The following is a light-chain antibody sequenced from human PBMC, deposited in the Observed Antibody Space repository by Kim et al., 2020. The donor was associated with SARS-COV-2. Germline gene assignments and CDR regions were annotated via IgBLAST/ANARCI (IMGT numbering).Light chain of an antibody. CDR2: EVT. Sequence: QSGTISCTGTSSDVGAYDYVSWYQQRPGKAPKLIIYEVTTRSSGVPDRFSGSKSGNTASLTVSGLQAEDEADYYCCSYAGSNIPFVFGTGTKVTVL. V-gene: IGLV2-8*01. CDR1: SSDVGAYDY. CDR3: CSYAGSNIPFV. J-gene: IGLJ1*01.